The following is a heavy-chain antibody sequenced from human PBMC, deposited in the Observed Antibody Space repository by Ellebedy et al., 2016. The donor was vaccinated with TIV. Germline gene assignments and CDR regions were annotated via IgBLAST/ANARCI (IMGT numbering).Heavy chain of an antibody. CDR3: TTGRLHWFSLDY. D-gene: IGHD3-10*01. Sequence: GESLKISXAASGFTFSNYGMHWVRQAPGKGLEWVAIMSHDGSNSYYSDSVKGRFSISRDNSKNTLYLQMNSLRAEDTAVYSCTTGRLHWFSLDYWGQGALVTVSS. CDR2: MSHDGSNS. J-gene: IGHJ4*02. CDR1: GFTFSNYG. V-gene: IGHV3-30*03.